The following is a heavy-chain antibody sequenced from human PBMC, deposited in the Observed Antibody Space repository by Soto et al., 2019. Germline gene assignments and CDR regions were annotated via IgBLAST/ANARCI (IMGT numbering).Heavy chain of an antibody. CDR1: GFTVTSYY. D-gene: IGHD3-10*01. CDR3: ARDYYYGSGNYYRADYYHYGMDV. Sequence: EVQLVQTGGGLIQPGGSLRLSCAASGFTVTSYYMSWVRQAPGKGLEWVSLIYTGGNTNYADSVKGRFTISRDNSKNTLYLKMNSLRAEDTAVYYCARDYYYGSGNYYRADYYHYGMDVWGQGTTVTVSS. V-gene: IGHV3-53*02. J-gene: IGHJ6*02. CDR2: IYTGGNT.